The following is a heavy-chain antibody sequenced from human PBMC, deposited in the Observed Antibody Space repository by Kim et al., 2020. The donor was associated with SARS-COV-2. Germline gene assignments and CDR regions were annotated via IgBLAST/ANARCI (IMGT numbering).Heavy chain of an antibody. V-gene: IGHV3-48*03. J-gene: IGHJ6*04. CDR2: SDTDI. D-gene: IGHD1-26*01. Sequence: SDTDIYHADSVKGDFTIPRDNATNSLYLQMTSLRVEDTAVYYCARGWGVWGKGTTVTVSS. CDR3: ARGWGV.